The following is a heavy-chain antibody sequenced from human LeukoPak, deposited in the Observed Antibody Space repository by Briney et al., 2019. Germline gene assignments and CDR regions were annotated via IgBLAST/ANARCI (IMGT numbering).Heavy chain of an antibody. CDR1: GYSISDGNY. J-gene: IGHJ4*02. Sequence: PSETLSLTCTVSGYSISDGNYWGWIRQPPGKGLEWIGSIFHTGSTYDNPSLKSRVTTSVDTSKNQFSLSLNSVTAVDTAVYYCARRRDGYNFGSFYFDYWGQGILVTVSS. CDR3: ARRRDGYNFGSFYFDY. CDR2: IFHTGST. D-gene: IGHD5-24*01. V-gene: IGHV4-38-2*02.